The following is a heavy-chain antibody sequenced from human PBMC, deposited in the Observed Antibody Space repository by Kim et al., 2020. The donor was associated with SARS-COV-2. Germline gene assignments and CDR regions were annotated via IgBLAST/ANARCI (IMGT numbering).Heavy chain of an antibody. CDR3: ARDSSQWLVYFDY. V-gene: IGHV4-34*01. Sequence: NSHPSLQSRVTISVDTSKNQFSLKLSSVTAADTAVYYCARDSSQWLVYFDYWGQGTLVTVSS. J-gene: IGHJ4*02. D-gene: IGHD6-19*01.